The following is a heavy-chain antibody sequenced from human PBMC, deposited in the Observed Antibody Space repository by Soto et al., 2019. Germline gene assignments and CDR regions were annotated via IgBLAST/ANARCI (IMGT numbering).Heavy chain of an antibody. CDR1: GFTFSSYA. D-gene: IGHD2-2*01. Sequence: EVQLLESGGGLVQPGGSLRLSCAASGFTFSSYAMSWVRQAPGKGLEWVSAISGSGGSTYYADSVKGRFTISRDNSKNTVYLQMNSLRAEDTAVYYCAKKGGVPAAQGYYFDYWGQGTLVTVSS. CDR3: AKKGGVPAAQGYYFDY. V-gene: IGHV3-23*01. J-gene: IGHJ4*02. CDR2: ISGSGGST.